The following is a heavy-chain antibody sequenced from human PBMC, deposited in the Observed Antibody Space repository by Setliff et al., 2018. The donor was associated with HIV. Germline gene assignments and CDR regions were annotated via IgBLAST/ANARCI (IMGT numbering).Heavy chain of an antibody. Sequence: GGSLRLSCAASGFTFSHYYMSWIRQAPGKGLEWVSYIGPSGSTIYYADSVKGRFTISRDTAKNSLYLQMNSLRTEDTAVYYCGRGGGPELDYWGQGTLVTVSS. V-gene: IGHV3-11*01. CDR1: GFTFSHYY. J-gene: IGHJ4*02. D-gene: IGHD1-1*01. CDR2: IGPSGSTI. CDR3: GRGGGPELDY.